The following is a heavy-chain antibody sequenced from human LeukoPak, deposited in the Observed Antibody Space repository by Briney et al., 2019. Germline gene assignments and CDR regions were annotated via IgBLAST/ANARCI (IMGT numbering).Heavy chain of an antibody. CDR1: GFTFSSSS. J-gene: IGHJ4*02. Sequence: GGSLRLSCAASGFTFSSSSISWVRQAPGKGLEWVSAITDAVGSTHYADSVKGRFTISSDNSKNTVYLQMNSLRPEDMAVYYCAKEIFSGLLYIDYWGQGTLVAVSS. D-gene: IGHD5-12*01. CDR3: AKEIFSGLLYIDY. V-gene: IGHV3-23*01. CDR2: ITDAVGST.